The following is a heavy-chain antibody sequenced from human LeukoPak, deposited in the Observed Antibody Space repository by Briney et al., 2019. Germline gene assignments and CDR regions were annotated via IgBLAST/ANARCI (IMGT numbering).Heavy chain of an antibody. J-gene: IGHJ4*02. D-gene: IGHD3-22*01. CDR3: ARILLDYFDSNGYPDY. V-gene: IGHV4-30-4*01. CDR2: IYFNGNT. CDR1: GGSISSGNYY. Sequence: SETPSLTCTVSGGSISSGNYYWSWIRQPPGKGLEWIGYIYFNGNTYYNPSLTSRVTMSVDTSTNQFSLKLSSVTAADTAVYYCARILLDYFDSNGYPDYWGQGTLVTVSS.